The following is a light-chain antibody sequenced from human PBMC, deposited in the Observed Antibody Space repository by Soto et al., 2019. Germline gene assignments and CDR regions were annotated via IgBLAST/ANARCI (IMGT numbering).Light chain of an antibody. CDR2: DVS. V-gene: IGLV2-14*03. CDR1: SSDIVDFNF. Sequence: QSVLTQPASVSGSPGQSITISCTGNSSDIVDFNFVSWYQQPPGNASKLVIYDVSNRPFGVSNRFYGSKFANTASLTISGFQAEDEADYYCSSFRSSSTSYVFGTGTKVTVL. J-gene: IGLJ1*01. CDR3: SSFRSSSTSYV.